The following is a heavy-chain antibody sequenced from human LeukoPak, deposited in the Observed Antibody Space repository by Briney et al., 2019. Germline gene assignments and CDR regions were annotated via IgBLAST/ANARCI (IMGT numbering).Heavy chain of an antibody. D-gene: IGHD2-8*01. CDR2: IRSKAYGGTT. J-gene: IGHJ4*02. CDR1: GFTFGDYA. CDR3: TREGSNGVCDY. V-gene: IGHV3-49*03. Sequence: PGGSLRLSCTASGFTFGDYAMSWFRQAPGKGLEWVGFIRSKAYGGTTEYAASVKGRFTISRDDSKSIAYLQMNSLKTEDTAVYYCTREGSNGVCDYWGQGTLVTVSS.